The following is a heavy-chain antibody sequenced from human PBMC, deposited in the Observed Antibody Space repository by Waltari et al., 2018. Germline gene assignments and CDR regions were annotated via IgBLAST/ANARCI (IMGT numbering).Heavy chain of an antibody. CDR3: ARDMTVSQSDGFDL. CDR1: GFVFRDFY. J-gene: IGHJ3*01. V-gene: IGHV3-7*01. D-gene: IGHD4-4*01. CDR2: IKQDGSET. Sequence: EVQLVESGGGLVQPGGSLRLSWSCAGFVFRDFYLSWVRQAPGKGLEWVANIKQDGSETYYLDSVKGRFTISKDDVGNSLSLQMNNLRVEDTAVYYCARDMTVSQSDGFDLWGQGTMVTVS.